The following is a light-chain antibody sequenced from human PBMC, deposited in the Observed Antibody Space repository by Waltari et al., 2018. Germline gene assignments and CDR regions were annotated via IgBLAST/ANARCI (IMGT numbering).Light chain of an antibody. V-gene: IGKV2-28*01. CDR2: LGS. CDR1: QSLLHSNGYYY. J-gene: IGKJ4*01. Sequence: DIVMTQSPLSLPVTPGDPASISCRSSQSLLHSNGYYYLDWYLQKPGQSPQLLIYLGSNRASGVPDRFTGSGSGTTFTLKISRVEAEDVGVYYCMQSLQTPLTFGGGTKVEIK. CDR3: MQSLQTPLT.